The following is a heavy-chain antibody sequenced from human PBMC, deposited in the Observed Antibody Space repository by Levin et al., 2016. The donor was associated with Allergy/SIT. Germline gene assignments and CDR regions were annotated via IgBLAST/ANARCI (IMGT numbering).Heavy chain of an antibody. V-gene: IGHV3-23*01. CDR2: ISGSGGST. J-gene: IGHJ6*02. D-gene: IGHD3-3*01. Sequence: VRQAPGKGLEWVSAISGSGGSTYYADSVKGRFTISRDNSKNTLYLQMSSLRAEDTAVYYCVKGGESNFWSGYYMGPRHYYYYGMDVWGQGTTVTVSS. CDR3: VKGGESNFWSGYYMGPRHYYYYGMDV.